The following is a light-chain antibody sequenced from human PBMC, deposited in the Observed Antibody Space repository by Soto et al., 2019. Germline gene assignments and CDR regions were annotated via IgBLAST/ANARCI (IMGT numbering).Light chain of an antibody. CDR2: GTT. CDR3: QQYGISPKT. CDR1: HSVRSNC. Sequence: EDMLTQSPGTLSLSPGERATLSCRVSHSVRSNCLAWYQHKPGQAPRLLIYGTTNRAAGIPDRFSGSGSGTDFTLTISRLEPEDSAVYFCQQYGISPKTFGQGTKVDIK. V-gene: IGKV3-20*01. J-gene: IGKJ1*01.